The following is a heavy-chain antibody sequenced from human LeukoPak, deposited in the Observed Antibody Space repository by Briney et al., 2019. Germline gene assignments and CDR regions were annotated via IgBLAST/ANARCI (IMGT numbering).Heavy chain of an antibody. CDR1: GASITTSGFY. CDR2: IYQSGGS. Sequence: PSETLSLTCTISGASITTSGFYWSWIRQPPGKGLEWVVYIYQSGGSFYNPSLKSRVTISIDRPKNQFSLKMNSVTAADTAVYYCARGTNPLYNWQHEGFDYWGQGTLIAVSS. J-gene: IGHJ4*02. CDR3: ARGTNPLYNWQHEGFDY. D-gene: IGHD1-20*01. V-gene: IGHV4-30-2*01.